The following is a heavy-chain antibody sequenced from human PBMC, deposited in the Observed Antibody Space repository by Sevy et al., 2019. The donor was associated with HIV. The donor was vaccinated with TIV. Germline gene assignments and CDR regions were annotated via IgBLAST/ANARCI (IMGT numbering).Heavy chain of an antibody. V-gene: IGHV5-51*01. CDR2: IYPGDSDT. Sequence: GESLKISCKGSGYSFTSYWIGWVRQMPGKGLEWMGIIYPGDSDTRYSPSFQGQVTISANKSISTAYLQWSSLKASDTAMYYCASLHTYYDSSGYYSYFDYWGQGTLVTVSS. J-gene: IGHJ4*02. CDR1: GYSFTSYW. CDR3: ASLHTYYDSSGYYSYFDY. D-gene: IGHD3-22*01.